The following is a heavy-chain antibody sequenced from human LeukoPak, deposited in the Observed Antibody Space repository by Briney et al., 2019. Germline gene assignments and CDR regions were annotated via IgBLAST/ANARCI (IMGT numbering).Heavy chain of an antibody. Sequence: GASVKVSCKASGYTFTSYYMHWVRQAPGQGLQWMGIINPSGGSTSYAQKFQGRVTMTRDTSTSTVYMELSSLRSEDTAVYYCAREYCSSTSCGGGNAFDIWGQGTMVTVSS. CDR2: INPSGGST. D-gene: IGHD2-2*01. CDR3: AREYCSSTSCGGGNAFDI. J-gene: IGHJ3*02. CDR1: GYTFTSYY. V-gene: IGHV1-46*01.